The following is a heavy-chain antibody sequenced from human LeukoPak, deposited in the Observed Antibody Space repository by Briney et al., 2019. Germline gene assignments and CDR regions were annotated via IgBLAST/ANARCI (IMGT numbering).Heavy chain of an antibody. CDR1: GFTFSSYS. Sequence: GGSLRLSCAASGFTFSSYSMNWVRQAPGKGLEWVSYISSSSSTIYYADSVKGRFTISRDNSKNTLYLQMNSLRAEDTAVYYCARVRYCSSTSCSLRYFDYWGQGALVTVSS. CDR3: ARVRYCSSTSCSLRYFDY. V-gene: IGHV3-48*01. CDR2: ISSSSSTI. D-gene: IGHD2-2*01. J-gene: IGHJ4*02.